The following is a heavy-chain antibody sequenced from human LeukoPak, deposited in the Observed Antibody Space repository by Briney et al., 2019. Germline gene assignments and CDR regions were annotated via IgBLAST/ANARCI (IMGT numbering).Heavy chain of an antibody. CDR3: ARDPTGYSYGIDY. CDR2: IYYSGST. Sequence: SETLSLTCTVSGGSISSYYWSWIRQPPGKGLEWIGYIYYSGSTNYNPSLKSRVTISVDTSKNQFSLKLSSVTAADTAVYYCARDPTGYSYGIDYWGQGTPVTVSS. J-gene: IGHJ4*02. CDR1: GGSISSYY. V-gene: IGHV4-59*01. D-gene: IGHD5-18*01.